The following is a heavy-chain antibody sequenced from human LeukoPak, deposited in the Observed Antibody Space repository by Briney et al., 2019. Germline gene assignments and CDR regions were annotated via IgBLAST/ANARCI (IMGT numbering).Heavy chain of an antibody. V-gene: IGHV1-2*02. CDR3: ARDERFCNGDNHYPDLGY. Sequence: ASVKDSCKASGYTFTGYYMFRVRQAPGQGLEWMGWINPNTGATKYAQNFQGRVTLIRDTSIRTTFMELSSLRSDDTAFYYCARDERFCNGDNHYPDLGYWGQGTLVTVSS. CDR1: GYTFTGYY. D-gene: IGHD2-15*01. CDR2: INPNTGAT. J-gene: IGHJ4*02.